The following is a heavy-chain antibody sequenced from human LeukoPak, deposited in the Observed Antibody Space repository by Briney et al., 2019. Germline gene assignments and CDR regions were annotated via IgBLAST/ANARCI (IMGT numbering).Heavy chain of an antibody. CDR2: ISSSSSYI. J-gene: IGHJ4*02. Sequence: GGSLRLSCAASGFTFSSYSMNWVRQAPGKGLEWVSCISSSSSYIYYADSVKGRFTISRDNAKNSLYLQMNSLRAEDTAVYYCAKTTDYDILTGTSTNYFDYWGQGTLVTVSS. CDR1: GFTFSSYS. D-gene: IGHD3-9*01. CDR3: AKTTDYDILTGTSTNYFDY. V-gene: IGHV3-21*01.